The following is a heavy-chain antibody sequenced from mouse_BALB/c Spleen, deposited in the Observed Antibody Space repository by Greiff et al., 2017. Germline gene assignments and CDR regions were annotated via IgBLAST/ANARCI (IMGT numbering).Heavy chain of an antibody. V-gene: IGHV14-3*02. CDR3: ARSMIKGAMDD. J-gene: IGHJ4*01. D-gene: IGHD2-4*01. CDR2: IDPANGNT. CDR1: GFNIKDTY. Sequence: VQLQQSGAELVKPGASVKLSCTASGFNIKDTYMHWVKQRPEQGLEWIGRIDPANGNTKYDPKFQGKATITADTSSNTAYLQLSSLTSEDTAVDYCARSMIKGAMDDGGQGTSVTVSA.